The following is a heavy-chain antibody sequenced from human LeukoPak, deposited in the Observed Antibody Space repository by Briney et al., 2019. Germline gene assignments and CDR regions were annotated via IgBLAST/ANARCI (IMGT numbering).Heavy chain of an antibody. CDR1: GGSISSDY. D-gene: IGHD3-10*01. CDR3: AGLLGGFGEPRQFDP. Sequence: PSETLSLTCTVSGGSISSDYWGWIRQPPRKGLAWIGYIYFSGSTNYNPSLKSRVTISVDTSKNQFSLKLSSVTAADTAVYYCAGLLGGFGEPRQFDPWGQGTLVTVSS. CDR2: IYFSGST. V-gene: IGHV4-59*01. J-gene: IGHJ5*02.